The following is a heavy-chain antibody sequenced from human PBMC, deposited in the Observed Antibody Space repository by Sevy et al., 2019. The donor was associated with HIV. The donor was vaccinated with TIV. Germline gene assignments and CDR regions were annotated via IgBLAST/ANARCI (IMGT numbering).Heavy chain of an antibody. CDR3: ARNHDSSGYYYFDY. J-gene: IGHJ4*02. CDR2: INGGNGNT. V-gene: IGHV1-3*01. Sequence: ASVKVSCKASGYTFIGYAMHWVRQALGQRLEWMGWINGGNGNTKYSQKFQGRVIITRDTSANTAYMELSSLRSEDTAVYYCARNHDSSGYYYFDYWGQGTLVTVSS. D-gene: IGHD3-22*01. CDR1: GYTFIGYA.